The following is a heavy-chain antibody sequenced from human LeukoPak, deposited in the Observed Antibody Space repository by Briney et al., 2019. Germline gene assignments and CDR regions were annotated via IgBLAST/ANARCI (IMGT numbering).Heavy chain of an antibody. CDR3: ARDEPDSSSWYGDAFDI. Sequence: KSSETLSLTCTVSGGSINFYYWSWIRQPAGKGLEWIGRIYSSGTTNYNPSLKSRVTMSVDTSKNQFSLKLSSVTAADTAIYYCARDEPDSSSWYGDAFDIWGQGTMVTVSS. V-gene: IGHV4-4*07. CDR2: IYSSGTT. J-gene: IGHJ3*02. D-gene: IGHD6-13*01. CDR1: GGSINFYY.